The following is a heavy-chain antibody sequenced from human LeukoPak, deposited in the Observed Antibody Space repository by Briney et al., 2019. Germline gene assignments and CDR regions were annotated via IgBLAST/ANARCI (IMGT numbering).Heavy chain of an antibody. CDR2: IYYTGST. J-gene: IGHJ4*02. D-gene: IGHD5-12*01. CDR1: GGSISSFY. Sequence: SETLSLTCAVSGGSISSFYWSWIRQPPGKGLEWIGNIYYTGSTNYNPSLKSRVTISVDTSKNQFSLKLSSVTAADTAVYYCARQGYSSYEPKFDYWGQGTLVTVSS. CDR3: ARQGYSSYEPKFDY. V-gene: IGHV4-59*08.